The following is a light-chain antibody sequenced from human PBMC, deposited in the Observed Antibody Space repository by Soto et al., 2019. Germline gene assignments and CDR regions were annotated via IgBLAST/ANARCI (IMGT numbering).Light chain of an antibody. J-gene: IGLJ3*02. CDR3: CSYAGDSAWV. V-gene: IGLV2-23*01. Sequence: QSVLTKPASVSGSPGQSITISCTGTSSDVGSYKFVSWYQQHPGKAPKLMIYEGSKRPSGVSNRFSGSKSGNTASLTISGLQAEDEADYYCCSYAGDSAWVFGGGTKVTVL. CDR2: EGS. CDR1: SSDVGSYKF.